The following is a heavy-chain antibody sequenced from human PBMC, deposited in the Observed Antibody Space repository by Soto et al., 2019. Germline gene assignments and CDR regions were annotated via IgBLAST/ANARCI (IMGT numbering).Heavy chain of an antibody. Sequence: QVQLVESGGGVVRPGRSLRLSCAASGFTFSSYAMHWVRQAPGKGLEWVAVISYDGSNKYYADSVKGRFTISRDNSKNTLYLQMNSLRAEDTAVYYCARDLGYSGFIIDYWGQGTLVTVSS. CDR3: ARDLGYSGFIIDY. CDR1: GFTFSSYA. J-gene: IGHJ4*02. CDR2: ISYDGSNK. D-gene: IGHD5-12*01. V-gene: IGHV3-30-3*01.